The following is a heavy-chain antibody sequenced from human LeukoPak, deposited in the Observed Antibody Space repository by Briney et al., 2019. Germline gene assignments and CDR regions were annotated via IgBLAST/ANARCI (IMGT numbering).Heavy chain of an antibody. CDR1: GYTFTNHG. D-gene: IGHD4-17*01. CDR2: ISGYSGNA. V-gene: IGHV1-18*01. Sequence: ASVKVSCKTSGYTFTNHGISWVRQAPGQGLEWMGWISGYSGNANYVQKFQGRVTMTKDTPTSTAYMEVRNLKSDDTAVYYSARDLILGRHEYGEAFDNWGQGTLVIVSS. J-gene: IGHJ4*02. CDR3: ARDLILGRHEYGEAFDN.